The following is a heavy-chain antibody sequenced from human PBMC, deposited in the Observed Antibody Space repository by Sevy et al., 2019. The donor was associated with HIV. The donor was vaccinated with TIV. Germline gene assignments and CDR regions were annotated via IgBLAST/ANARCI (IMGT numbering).Heavy chain of an antibody. CDR2: ISYDGSNK. V-gene: IGHV3-30*18. Sequence: GGSLRLSCAASGFTFSSYGMHWVRQAPGKGLEWVAVISYDGSNKYYADSVKGRFTISRDNSKNTLYLQMNSLRAEETAVYYCAKGLPNYYDSSGYYSDYWGQGTLVTVSS. D-gene: IGHD3-22*01. CDR1: GFTFSSYG. CDR3: AKGLPNYYDSSGYYSDY. J-gene: IGHJ4*02.